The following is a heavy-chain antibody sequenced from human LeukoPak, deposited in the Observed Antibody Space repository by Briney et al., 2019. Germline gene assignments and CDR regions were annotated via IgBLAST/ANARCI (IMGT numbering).Heavy chain of an antibody. V-gene: IGHV3-23*01. CDR2: ISGSGGST. CDR3: AESFPGITKDY. D-gene: IGHD3-10*01. Sequence: GGSLRLSCAASGFTFSSYGMSWVRQAPGKGLEWVSAISGSGGSTYYADSVKGRFTISRDNSKNTLYLQMNSLGAEDTAVYYCAESFPGITKDYWGQGTLVTVSS. J-gene: IGHJ4*02. CDR1: GFTFSSYG.